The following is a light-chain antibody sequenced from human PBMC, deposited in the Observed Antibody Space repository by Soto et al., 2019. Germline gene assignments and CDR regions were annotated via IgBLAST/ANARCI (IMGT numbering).Light chain of an antibody. V-gene: IGLV2-8*01. CDR2: EVS. CDR1: SIDVGAYKY. Sequence: QSVLTQHPSASGSPGQSVTISCTGTSIDVGAYKYVSWYQQYPGRAPKLMIYEVSKRPSGVPDRFSGSKSGNTASLTVSGLQAEDEADYYCTSYVGSDIWVFGVGTKVTVL. J-gene: IGLJ3*02. CDR3: TSYVGSDIWV.